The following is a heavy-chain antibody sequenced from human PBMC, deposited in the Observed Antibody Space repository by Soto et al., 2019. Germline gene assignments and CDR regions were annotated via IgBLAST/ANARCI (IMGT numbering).Heavy chain of an antibody. CDR3: ATLYYYDSSGWFDP. CDR2: FDPEDGET. Sequence: ASVKVSCKVSGYTLTELSMHWVRQAPGKGLEWMGGFDPEDGETIYAQKFQGRVTMTEDTSTDTAYMELSSLRSEDTAVYYCATLYYYDSSGWFDPWGQRTLVTVSS. V-gene: IGHV1-24*01. J-gene: IGHJ5*02. D-gene: IGHD3-22*01. CDR1: GYTLTELS.